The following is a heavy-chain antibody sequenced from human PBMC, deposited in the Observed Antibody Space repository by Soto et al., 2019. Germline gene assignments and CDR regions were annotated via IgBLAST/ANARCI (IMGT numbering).Heavy chain of an antibody. J-gene: IGHJ4*02. CDR2: INSDGSST. CDR3: VRGEGGWETY. Sequence: LRLSCAASRFTFSSSWMHWVRQAPGKGLVWVSRINSDGSSTTYADSVKGRFTISRDNAKNTLYLQMNSLRAEDTAVYYCVRGEGGWETYWGQGTLVTVSS. CDR1: RFTFSSSW. V-gene: IGHV3-74*01. D-gene: IGHD6-19*01.